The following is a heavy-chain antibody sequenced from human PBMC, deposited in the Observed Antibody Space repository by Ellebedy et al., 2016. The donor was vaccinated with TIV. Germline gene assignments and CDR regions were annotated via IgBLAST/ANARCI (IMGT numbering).Heavy chain of an antibody. CDR1: GFSFSNSW. J-gene: IGHJ6*02. Sequence: GESLKISCAASGFSFSNSWMTWVRQAPGKGLEWVANINHDGSAENYVDSVKGRFTISRDNARNSLYLQMNSLRDEDTAVYYCARDLKSQWYYYYGMDVWGQGTTVTVSS. V-gene: IGHV3-7*01. CDR3: ARDLKSQWYYYYGMDV. D-gene: IGHD6-19*01. CDR2: INHDGSAE.